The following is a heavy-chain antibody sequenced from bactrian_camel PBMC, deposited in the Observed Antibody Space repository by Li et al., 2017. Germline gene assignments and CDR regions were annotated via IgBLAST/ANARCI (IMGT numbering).Heavy chain of an antibody. Sequence: DVQLVESGGELVRPGGSLRLSCVASGVIFDKTCFSWVRLLPGKGLEWVGSVDREGDSSSYHDSVKGRFTISKDLSKNSVYLQMNTLKSEDTAMYYCSLGWMVTLRRGSGQGTQVTVS. D-gene: IGHD5*01. J-gene: IGHJ4*01. CDR1: GVIFDKTC. V-gene: IGHV3S2*01. CDR2: VDREGDSS.